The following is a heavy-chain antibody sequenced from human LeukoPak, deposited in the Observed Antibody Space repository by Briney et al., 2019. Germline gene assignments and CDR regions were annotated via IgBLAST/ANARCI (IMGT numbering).Heavy chain of an antibody. CDR1: GFTFSSYA. CDR2: ISGSGGST. V-gene: IGHV3-23*01. J-gene: IGHJ4*02. Sequence: SGGSLRLSCAASGFTFSSYAMSWVRQAPGKGLEWVSAISGSGGSTYYADSVKGRFTISRDNSKNMLYLQMNSLRAEDTAVYYCAYDSSGYATFDYWGQGTLVTVSS. D-gene: IGHD3-22*01. CDR3: AYDSSGYATFDY.